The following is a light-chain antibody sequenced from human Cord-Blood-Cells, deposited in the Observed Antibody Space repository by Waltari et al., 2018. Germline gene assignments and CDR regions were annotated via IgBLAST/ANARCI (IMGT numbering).Light chain of an antibody. V-gene: IGKV1-39*01. J-gene: IGKJ4*01. Sequence: DIQMTQSPSSLSASVGDRVTITCRESQSISSYLNLYQQKPGKAPKLLIYAASSLHSGVPSRFSGSGAGTDFTLTISSLQPEDFATYYCQQSYSTPLTFGGGTKVEIK. CDR1: QSISSY. CDR3: QQSYSTPLT. CDR2: AAS.